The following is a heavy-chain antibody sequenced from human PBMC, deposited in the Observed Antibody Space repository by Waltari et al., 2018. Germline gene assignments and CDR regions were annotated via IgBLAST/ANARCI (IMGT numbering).Heavy chain of an antibody. CDR1: GYTFSSYA. J-gene: IGHJ4*02. Sequence: EVQLLESGGGLVQPGGSLRLSCAASGYTFSSYAMSWVRQAPGKGLEWVSAISGSGGSTYYADSVKGRFTISRDNSKNTLYLQMNSLRAEDTAVYYCAKEAGGNYYDSSGYYLDFDYWGQGTLVTVSS. D-gene: IGHD3-22*01. CDR2: ISGSGGST. V-gene: IGHV3-23*01. CDR3: AKEAGGNYYDSSGYYLDFDY.